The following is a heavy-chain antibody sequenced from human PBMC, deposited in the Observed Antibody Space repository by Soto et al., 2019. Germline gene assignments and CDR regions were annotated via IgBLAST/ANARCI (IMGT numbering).Heavy chain of an antibody. J-gene: IGHJ5*02. CDR2: IYQTGST. D-gene: IGHD3-16*01. CDR1: NGSITSGNW. CDR3: ARVWGALAPIAGWFGP. V-gene: IGHV4-4*02. Sequence: QVQLQESGPGLVKPSGTLSLTCAVSNGSITSGNWWSWVRQPPGKGLEWIGDIYQTGSTNYNPSLRSRVISSVDKSKTNLSLCLSSVTAAETAVYFCARVWGALAPIAGWFGPWGRGILVTVSS.